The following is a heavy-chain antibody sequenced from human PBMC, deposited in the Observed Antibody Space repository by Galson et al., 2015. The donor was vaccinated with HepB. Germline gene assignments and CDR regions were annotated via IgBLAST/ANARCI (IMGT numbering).Heavy chain of an antibody. J-gene: IGHJ4*02. CDR3: ASSRGGYFDWSIDY. D-gene: IGHD3-9*01. Sequence: SLRLSCAASGFTFSSYAMHWVRQAPGKGLEWVAVISYDGSNKYYADSVKGRFTISRDNSKNTLYLQMNSLRAEDTAVYYCASSRGGYFDWSIDYWGQGTLVTVSS. V-gene: IGHV3-30-3*01. CDR2: ISYDGSNK. CDR1: GFTFSSYA.